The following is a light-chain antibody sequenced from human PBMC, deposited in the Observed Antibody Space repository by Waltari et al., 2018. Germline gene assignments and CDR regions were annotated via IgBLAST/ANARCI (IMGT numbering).Light chain of an antibody. CDR3: QQYGSWPLT. V-gene: IGKV3-15*01. CDR2: DIS. Sequence: ETVLTQSPVTLSVSPGERVALSCRASQGVRGFLAWYQQKPGQAPRLLVYDISTRATGIPARFSGSGSETEFTLTISGLQSEDFAVYYCQQYGSWPLTFGQGTKLEV. J-gene: IGKJ2*01. CDR1: QGVRGF.